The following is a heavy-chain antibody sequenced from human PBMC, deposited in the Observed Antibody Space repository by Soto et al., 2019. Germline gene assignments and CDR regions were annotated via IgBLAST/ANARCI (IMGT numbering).Heavy chain of an antibody. Sequence: SVKVSCKASGGTFSSYAISWVRQAPGQGLEWMGGIIPIFGTANYAQKFQGRVTITADESTSTAYMELSSLRSEDTAVYYCARSDCSSTSCYYAFDYRGQGTLVTVSS. V-gene: IGHV1-69*13. CDR2: IIPIFGTA. CDR3: ARSDCSSTSCYYAFDY. D-gene: IGHD2-2*01. J-gene: IGHJ4*02. CDR1: GGTFSSYA.